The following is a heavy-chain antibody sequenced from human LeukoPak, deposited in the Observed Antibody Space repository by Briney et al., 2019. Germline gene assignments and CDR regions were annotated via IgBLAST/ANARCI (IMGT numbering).Heavy chain of an antibody. D-gene: IGHD5-18*01. Sequence: ASVKVSCKASGYTFTSYAMHWVRQAPGQRLEWMGWVNAGNGNTKYSQKFQGRVTITRDTSASTAYMELSSLRSEDTAVYYCAREETVDTAMVYYFDYWGQGTLVTVSS. CDR2: VNAGNGNT. J-gene: IGHJ4*02. V-gene: IGHV1-3*01. CDR3: AREETVDTAMVYYFDY. CDR1: GYTFTSYA.